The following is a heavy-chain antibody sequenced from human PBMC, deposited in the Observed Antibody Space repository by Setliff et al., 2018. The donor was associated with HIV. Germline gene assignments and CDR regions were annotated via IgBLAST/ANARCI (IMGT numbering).Heavy chain of an antibody. Sequence: ASVKVSCKASEYTFTSYAMHWVRQAPGQRLEWMGWINAGNGNTKYSQKFQGRVIITRDTSASTAYMELSSLRSEDTAVYYCARERAFTIFGVVANDGFDIWGQGTMVT. D-gene: IGHD3-3*01. CDR2: INAGNGNT. J-gene: IGHJ3*02. CDR1: EYTFTSYA. CDR3: ARERAFTIFGVVANDGFDI. V-gene: IGHV1-3*01.